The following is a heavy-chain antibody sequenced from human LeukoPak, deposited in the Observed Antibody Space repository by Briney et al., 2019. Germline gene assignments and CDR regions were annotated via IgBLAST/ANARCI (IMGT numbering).Heavy chain of an antibody. D-gene: IGHD2-2*01. CDR1: RFTFTTYS. CDR2: ISSSGTYL. CDR3: VRDPSEASHPYYFDY. V-gene: IGHV3-21*01. Sequence: PGGSLRLSCAASRFTFTTYSMNWVRQAPGKGLEWVSSISSSGTYLYYADSVKVRFTISRDNAKNSLSLQMNSLRVEDTAVYYCVRDPSEASHPYYFDYWGQGTLVTVSS. J-gene: IGHJ4*02.